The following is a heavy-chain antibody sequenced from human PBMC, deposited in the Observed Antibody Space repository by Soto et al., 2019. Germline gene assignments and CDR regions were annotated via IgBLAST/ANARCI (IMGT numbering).Heavy chain of an antibody. Sequence: QLQLQESGSGLVKPSQTLSLTCAVSGGSISSGGYSWSWIRQPPGKGLEWIGYIYHSGTTYYNPSLQHPVTLSLDRSKNQFALKLSSVPAADTAVYYCAGRTAARPLGYWGQATLVTVSS. CDR3: AGRTAARPLGY. J-gene: IGHJ4*02. D-gene: IGHD6-13*01. CDR1: GGSISSGGYS. CDR2: IYHSGTT. V-gene: IGHV4-30-2*01.